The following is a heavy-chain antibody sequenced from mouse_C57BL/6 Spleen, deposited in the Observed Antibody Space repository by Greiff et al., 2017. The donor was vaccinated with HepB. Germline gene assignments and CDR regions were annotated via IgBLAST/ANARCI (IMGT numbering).Heavy chain of an antibody. V-gene: IGHV1-82*01. CDR3: ARGDYYYFDY. D-gene: IGHD1-1*01. CDR1: GYAFSSSW. Sequence: VKLQESGPELVKPGASVKISCKASGYAFSSSWMNWVKQRPGKGLEWIGRIYPGDGDTNYNGKFKGKATLTADKSSSTAYMQLSSLTSEDSAVYFCARGDYYYFDYWGQGTTLTVSS. J-gene: IGHJ2*01. CDR2: IYPGDGDT.